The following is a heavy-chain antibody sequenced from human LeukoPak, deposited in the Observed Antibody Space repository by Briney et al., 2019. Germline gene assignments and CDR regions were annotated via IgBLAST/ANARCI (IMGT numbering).Heavy chain of an antibody. CDR2: INHSGST. D-gene: IGHD6-19*01. CDR3: ASIPVDY. V-gene: IGHV4-34*01. J-gene: IGHJ4*02. Sequence: SETLSLTCAVYGGSFSGYYWSWIRQPPGKGLEWIGEINHSGSTNYNPSLKSRVTISADTSKNQFSLKLSSVTAADTAVYYCASIPVDYWGQGTLVTVSS. CDR1: GGSFSGYY.